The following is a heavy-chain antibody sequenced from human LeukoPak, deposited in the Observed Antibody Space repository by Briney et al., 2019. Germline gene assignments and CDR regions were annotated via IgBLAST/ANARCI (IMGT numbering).Heavy chain of an antibody. CDR3: ATRAGIAAAGTLSY. J-gene: IGHJ4*02. D-gene: IGHD6-13*01. CDR2: IIPILGIA. Sequence: ASVKVSCKASGGTFSSYAISWVRQAPGQGLGWMGRIIPILGIANYAQKFQGRVTITADKSTSTAYMELSSLRSEDTAVYYCATRAGIAAAGTLSYWGQGTLVTVSS. CDR1: GGTFSSYA. V-gene: IGHV1-69*04.